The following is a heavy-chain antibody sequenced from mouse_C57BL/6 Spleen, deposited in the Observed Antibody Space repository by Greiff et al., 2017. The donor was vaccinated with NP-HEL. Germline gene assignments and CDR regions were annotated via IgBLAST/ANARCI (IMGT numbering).Heavy chain of an antibody. CDR3: ARPWLRRDWYFDV. J-gene: IGHJ1*03. Sequence: EVQLQQSGPELVKPGASVKISCKASGYTFTDYYMNWVKQSHGKSLEWIGDINPNNGGTSYNQKFKGKATLTVDKSSSTAYMELRSLTSEDSAVYYCARPWLRRDWYFDVWGTGTTVTVSS. V-gene: IGHV1-26*01. CDR1: GYTFTDYY. CDR2: INPNNGGT. D-gene: IGHD2-2*01.